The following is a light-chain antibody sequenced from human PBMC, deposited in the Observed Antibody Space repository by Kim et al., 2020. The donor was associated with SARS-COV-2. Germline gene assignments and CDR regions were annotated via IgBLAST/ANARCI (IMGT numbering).Light chain of an antibody. Sequence: SKNVHWYQQRPGQAPVLVIYADFFRPSGIPERFSGSNLGDTATLTIGGAQADDEADYYCQVWDSNTIRVFGGGTQLTVL. J-gene: IGLJ3*02. V-gene: IGLV3-9*01. CDR2: ADF. CDR1: SKN. CDR3: QVWDSNTIRV.